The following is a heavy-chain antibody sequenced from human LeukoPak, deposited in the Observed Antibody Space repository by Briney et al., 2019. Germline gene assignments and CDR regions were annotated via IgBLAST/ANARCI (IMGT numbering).Heavy chain of an antibody. Sequence: SETLSLTCAVYGGSFSGYYWSWIRQPPGKGLEWIGEINHSGSTNYNPSLKSRVTISVDTSKNQFSLKLSSVTAADTAVYYCARVGRWFGELVGYYYYYGMDVWGKETTVTVSS. CDR3: ARVGRWFGELVGYYYYYGMDV. J-gene: IGHJ6*04. CDR1: GGSFSGYY. V-gene: IGHV4-34*01. CDR2: INHSGST. D-gene: IGHD3-10*01.